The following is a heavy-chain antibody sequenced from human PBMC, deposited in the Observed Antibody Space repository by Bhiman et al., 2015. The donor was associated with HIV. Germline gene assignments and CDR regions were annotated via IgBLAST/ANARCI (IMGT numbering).Heavy chain of an antibody. V-gene: IGHV3-9*01. CDR3: VKDRAYSGSSMGAFDI. D-gene: IGHD6-6*01. Sequence: EVQLVESGGGLVQPGRSLRLSCAASGFTFDDYAMHWVRQAPGKGLEWVSGISWSSHSIGYADSVKGRFTISRDNAKNSLFLQMNSLRTEDTALFYCVKDRAYSGSSMGAFDIWGQGTMVTVSS. CDR1: GFTFDDYA. J-gene: IGHJ3*02. CDR2: ISWSSHSI.